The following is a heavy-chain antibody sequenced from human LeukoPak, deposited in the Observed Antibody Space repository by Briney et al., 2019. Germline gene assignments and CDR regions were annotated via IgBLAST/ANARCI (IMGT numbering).Heavy chain of an antibody. CDR2: ISSSGGTI. CDR1: GFTFSSSE. V-gene: IGHV3-48*03. J-gene: IGHJ4*02. D-gene: IGHD6-13*01. CDR3: ARSGQHLFDF. Sequence: GGSLRLSCAASGFTFSSSEMNWVRPAPGKGLEWVSYISSSGGTISYADSVKGRFTISRDNAKNSLYLQMNSLRAEDTAIYYCARSGQHLFDFWGQGTLVTVSS.